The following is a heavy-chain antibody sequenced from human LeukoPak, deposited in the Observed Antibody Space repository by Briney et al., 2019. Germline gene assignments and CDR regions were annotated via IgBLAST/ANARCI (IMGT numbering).Heavy chain of an antibody. CDR2: ISYDGSNK. Sequence: PGGSLRLSCAASGFTFSSYAMHWVRQAPGKGLEWVAVISYDGSNKYYADSVKGRFTISRDNAKNSLYLQMNSLRAEDTAVYYCARDRGDILTGPDYWGQGTLVTVSS. CDR3: ARDRGDILTGPDY. J-gene: IGHJ4*02. D-gene: IGHD3-9*01. CDR1: GFTFSSYA. V-gene: IGHV3-30-3*01.